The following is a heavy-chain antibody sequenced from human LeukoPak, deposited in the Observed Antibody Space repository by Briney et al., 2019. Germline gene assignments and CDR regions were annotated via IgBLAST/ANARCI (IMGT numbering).Heavy chain of an antibody. V-gene: IGHV4-59*01. D-gene: IGHD3-3*01. J-gene: IGHJ5*02. CDR3: ARICYDFWSGHTRWFDP. CDR1: GGSISSYY. Sequence: SETLSLTCTVSGGSISSYYWSWIRQPPGKGLEWIGYIYYSGSTNYNPSLKSRVTISVDTSKNQFSLKLSSVTAADTAVYYCARICYDFWSGHTRWFDPWGQGTLVTVSS. CDR2: IYYSGST.